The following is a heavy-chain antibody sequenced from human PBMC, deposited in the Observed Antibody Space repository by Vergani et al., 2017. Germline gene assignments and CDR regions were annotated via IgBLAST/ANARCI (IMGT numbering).Heavy chain of an antibody. CDR1: GFTFSSYA. Sequence: EVQLLESGGGLVQPGGSLRLSCVASGFTFSSYAMSWVRPAPGKGLEWVSAITGSGGATYYADSGKGRFTISRDNSKNTLYLQMNSLRAEDTAVYYCAKRYDSSGYYYFDCWGQGTLVTVSA. CDR3: AKRYDSSGYYYFDC. J-gene: IGHJ4*02. CDR2: ITGSGGAT. D-gene: IGHD3-22*01. V-gene: IGHV3-23*01.